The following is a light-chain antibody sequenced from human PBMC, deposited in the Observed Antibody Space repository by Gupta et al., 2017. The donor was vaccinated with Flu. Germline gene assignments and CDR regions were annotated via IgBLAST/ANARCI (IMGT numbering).Light chain of an antibody. CDR3: QSTVNRDTWV. J-gene: IGLJ3*02. CDR2: KDT. CDR1: TFPRQY. V-gene: IGLV3-25*03. Sequence: SAELTQPPSVSVSPGQTARITCSGDTFPRQYASWYQQRPGQAPVLLIYKDTERPSGIPERFSGSSSGTTVTLTISGVQAEDEADYYCQSTVNRDTWVFGGGTKLTVL.